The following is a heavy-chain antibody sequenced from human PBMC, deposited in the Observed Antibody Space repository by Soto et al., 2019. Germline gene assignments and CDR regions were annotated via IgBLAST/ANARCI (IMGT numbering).Heavy chain of an antibody. CDR2: INSGAGNT. V-gene: IGHV1-46*01. CDR3: ARLATVTPPYYFDY. CDR1: GYTFSSFY. D-gene: IGHD4-17*01. Sequence: ASVKVSCKASGYTFSSFYVHWVRQAPGQGLEWMGVINSGAGNTAYAQKFQGRVTMTSDTSTSTLYMEMSSLRSEDTAVYYCARLATVTPPYYFDYWGQGTLVTVSS. J-gene: IGHJ4*02.